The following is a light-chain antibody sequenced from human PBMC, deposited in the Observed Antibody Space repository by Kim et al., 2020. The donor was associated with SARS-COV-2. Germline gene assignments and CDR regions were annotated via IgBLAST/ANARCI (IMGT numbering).Light chain of an antibody. CDR1: RRDIGCYSL. J-gene: IGLJ2*01. CDR3: SSYAGGRTLV. Sequence: GQSLTLSCTGTRRDIGCYSLVSWYQQHPGKAPGLMIFEDTNRPSGVSPGFSGSKSGNTASLTISGLQAEDEADYYCSSYAGGRTLVFGGGTQLTVL. V-gene: IGLV2-23*01. CDR2: EDT.